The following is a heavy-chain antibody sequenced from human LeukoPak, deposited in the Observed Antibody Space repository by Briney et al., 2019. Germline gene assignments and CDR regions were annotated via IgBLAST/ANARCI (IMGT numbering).Heavy chain of an antibody. J-gene: IGHJ2*01. CDR2: IYYSGST. CDR3: ARVPDIVVVPAAYWYFDL. V-gene: IGHV4-59*01. CDR1: GASISSYY. Sequence: SETLSLTCTVSGASISSYYWSWIRQPPGKGLEWIGYIYYSGSTNYNPSLKSRVTISVDTSKNQFSLKLSSVTAADTAVYYCARVPDIVVVPAAYWYFDLWGRGTLVTVSS. D-gene: IGHD2-2*01.